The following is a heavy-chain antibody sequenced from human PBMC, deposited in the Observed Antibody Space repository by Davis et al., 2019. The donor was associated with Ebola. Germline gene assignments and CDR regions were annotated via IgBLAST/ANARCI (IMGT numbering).Heavy chain of an antibody. J-gene: IGHJ4*02. Sequence: AASVQVSCKASAGTFSNYAISWVRQAPGQGLEWMGGIIPISGTTNYAQKFQDRVTITADEATSTAYMELSSLRSDDTAVFYCARGHSSFDHWGQGALVTVSS. CDR1: AGTFSNYA. CDR2: IIPISGTT. D-gene: IGHD6-13*01. V-gene: IGHV1-69*13. CDR3: ARGHSSFDH.